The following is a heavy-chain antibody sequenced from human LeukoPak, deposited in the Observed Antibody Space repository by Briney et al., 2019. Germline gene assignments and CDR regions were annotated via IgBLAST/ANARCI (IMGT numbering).Heavy chain of an antibody. D-gene: IGHD3-22*01. CDR1: GFTFTTYS. Sequence: GGSLRLSCTASGFTFTTYSRDWGRQAPGKGLEGVSSIDNSGTSIYYADSVKGRFTISRDNSKNSLYLQMNSLRAEDTAVYYCARAHYYDSSGLDFWGQGTLVTVSS. CDR2: IDNSGTSI. CDR3: ARAHYYDSSGLDF. J-gene: IGHJ4*02. V-gene: IGHV3-21*01.